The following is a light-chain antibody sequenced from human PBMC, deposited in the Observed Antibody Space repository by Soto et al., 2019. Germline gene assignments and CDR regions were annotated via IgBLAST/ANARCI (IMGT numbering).Light chain of an antibody. Sequence: IVFTHSPVTLSXSPGERAXLXFRASQSLSTYLAWYQQKPGQAPRLLIYDVSNRATGIPARFSGSGSGTDFTLTITRLEPEDCAVYHCQQYDGSPRTFGQGTKVDNK. CDR3: QQYDGSPRT. CDR2: DVS. J-gene: IGKJ1*01. V-gene: IGKV3-11*01. CDR1: QSLSTY.